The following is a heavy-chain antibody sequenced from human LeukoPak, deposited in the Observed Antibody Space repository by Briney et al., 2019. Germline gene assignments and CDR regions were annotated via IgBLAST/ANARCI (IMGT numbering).Heavy chain of an antibody. D-gene: IGHD3-3*01. CDR3: ARDRNDFWSGSRFDY. CDR1: GGTFSSYA. Sequence: SVKVSCKASGGTFSSYAISWVRQAPGQGLEWMGGIIPIFGTANYAQKFQGRVTITADESTSTACMELSSLRSEDTAVYYCARDRNDFWSGSRFDYWGQGTLVTVSS. J-gene: IGHJ4*02. CDR2: IIPIFGTA. V-gene: IGHV1-69*13.